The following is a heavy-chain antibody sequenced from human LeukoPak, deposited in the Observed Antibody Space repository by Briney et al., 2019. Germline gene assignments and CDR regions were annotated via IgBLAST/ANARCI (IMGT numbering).Heavy chain of an antibody. J-gene: IGHJ4*02. CDR3: TTGYIVVAAPGDY. Sequence: PGGSLRLSCAGSGFTVNNAWMSWVRQTPGKGLEWVGRIKSKSDGGTTDYAAPVKGRFTISRDESKNTLFLQMNSLKTEDTAVYFCTTGYIVVAAPGDYWGQGTLVTVSS. CDR1: GFTVNNAW. D-gene: IGHD2-15*01. V-gene: IGHV3-15*01. CDR2: IKSKSDGGTT.